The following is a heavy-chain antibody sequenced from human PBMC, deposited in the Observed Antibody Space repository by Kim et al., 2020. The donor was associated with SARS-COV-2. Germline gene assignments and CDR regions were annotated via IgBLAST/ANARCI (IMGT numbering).Heavy chain of an antibody. V-gene: IGHV3-30*18. Sequence: GGSLRLSCVASGFTFSNYGMHWVRQAPGKGLEWVGIVTYEGGNTPYACSVAVRFSISRDNSKNTLSLQLKSLRTKDKAISYYEKETAFTLMVVDYYFY. CDR3: EKETAFTLMVVDYYFY. J-gene: IGHJ6*01. D-gene: IGHD2-21*01. CDR2: VTYEGGNT. CDR1: GFTFSNYG.